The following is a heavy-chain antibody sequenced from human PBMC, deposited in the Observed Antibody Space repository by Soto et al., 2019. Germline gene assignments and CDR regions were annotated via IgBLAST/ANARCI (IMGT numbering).Heavy chain of an antibody. D-gene: IGHD5-12*01. CDR1: GGTFTSDA. CDR2: ITPVFETP. J-gene: IGHJ6*02. V-gene: IGHV1-69*13. Sequence: SVKVSCKVSGGTFTSDAISWVRQAPGQGLEWMGGITPVFETPNDAQKFQGRVTITADESTESTGTAYLELSSLTSDDTAVYYCARAIHGYNYRVDFWGQGTTVTVSS. CDR3: ARAIHGYNYRVDF.